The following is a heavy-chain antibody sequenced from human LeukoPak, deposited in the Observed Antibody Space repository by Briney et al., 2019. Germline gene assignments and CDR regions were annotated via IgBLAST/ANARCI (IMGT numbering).Heavy chain of an antibody. Sequence: ASVKVSCKASGYTFNAYYLHWVRQAPGQGLEWLGIINPSGGRTTYGQNFQGRVTMTRDTSTSTVYMELSSLRSEDTAVYYCARGSRFLDYWGQGTLVTVSS. V-gene: IGHV1-46*02. CDR1: GYTFNAYY. CDR2: INPSGGRT. CDR3: ARGSRFLDY. D-gene: IGHD3-3*01. J-gene: IGHJ4*02.